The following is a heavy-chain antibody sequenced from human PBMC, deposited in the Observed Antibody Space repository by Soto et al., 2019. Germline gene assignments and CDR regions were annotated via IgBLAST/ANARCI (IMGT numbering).Heavy chain of an antibody. J-gene: IGHJ5*02. D-gene: IGHD5-18*01. Sequence: GGSLRRSCAASGFTFSNYGMHWVRRAPGKGLEWVAVIWYDGSNKYYADAVKGRFTISRDNSKNTLYLQMNSLRAEDTAVYYCARDSVDTAMVLSDPWGQGTLVTVSS. CDR2: IWYDGSNK. CDR3: ARDSVDTAMVLSDP. V-gene: IGHV3-33*01. CDR1: GFTFSNYG.